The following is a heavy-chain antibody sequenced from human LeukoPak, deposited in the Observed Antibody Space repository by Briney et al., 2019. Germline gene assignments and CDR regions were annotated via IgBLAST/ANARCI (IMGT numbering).Heavy chain of an antibody. V-gene: IGHV1-24*01. D-gene: IGHD3-10*01. CDR1: GYTLTELS. CDR2: FDPEDGET. CDR3: ATVSMELMNFDY. J-gene: IGHJ4*02. Sequence: GASVKVSCKVSGYTLTELSMHWVRQAPGKGLEWMGGFDPEDGETIYAQKFQGRVTMTEDTSTDTAYMELSSLRSEDTAVYYCATVSMELMNFDYWGQGPLVTVSS.